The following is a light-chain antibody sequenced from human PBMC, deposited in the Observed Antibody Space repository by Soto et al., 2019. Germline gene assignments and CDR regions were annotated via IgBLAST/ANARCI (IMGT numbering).Light chain of an antibody. CDR2: GAS. CDR1: QSVSSTY. CDR3: QQYATSPRT. V-gene: IGKV3-20*01. J-gene: IGKJ2*01. Sequence: EIVLTQSPGTLSLSPGERATLSCRASQSVSSTYLAWYQQKPGQAPRLLIYGASSRATGIPDRFSGSGSGTDFTLTISRREPEDFAVYYCQQYATSPRTFGQGTKLEI.